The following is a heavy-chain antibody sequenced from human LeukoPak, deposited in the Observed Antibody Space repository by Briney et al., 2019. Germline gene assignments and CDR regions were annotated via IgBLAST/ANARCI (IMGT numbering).Heavy chain of an antibody. CDR1: GFTVSSNY. V-gene: IGHV3-53*01. CDR3: ARGRWVYDSSGFYSDY. J-gene: IGHJ4*02. Sequence: GGSLRLSCAASGFTVSSNYMSWVRQAPGKGLEWVSVIYSGGSTYYADSVKGRFTISRDNSKNTLYLQMNSLRAEDTAVYYCARGRWVYDSSGFYSDYWGQGTLVTVSS. D-gene: IGHD3-22*01. CDR2: IYSGGST.